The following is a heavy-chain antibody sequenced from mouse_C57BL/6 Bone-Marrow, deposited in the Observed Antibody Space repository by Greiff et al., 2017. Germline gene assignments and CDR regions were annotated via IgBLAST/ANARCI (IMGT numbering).Heavy chain of an antibody. Sequence: QVQLKQSGPELVKPGASVKISCKASGYAFSSSWMNWVKQRPGKGLEWIGRIYPGDGDTNYNGKFKGKATLTADKSSSTAYMQLSSLTSEDTAVNSGARSTYYCNYGYYFDYWGKGTTLTVSS. V-gene: IGHV1-82*01. J-gene: IGHJ2*01. CDR1: GYAFSSSW. D-gene: IGHD2-10*01. CDR2: IYPGDGDT. CDR3: ARSTYYCNYGYYFDY.